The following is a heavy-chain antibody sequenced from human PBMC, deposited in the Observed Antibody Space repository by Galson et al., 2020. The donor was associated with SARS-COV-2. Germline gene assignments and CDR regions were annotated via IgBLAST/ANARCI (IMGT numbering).Heavy chain of an antibody. CDR3: ARHYVIEDAFDM. Sequence: SETLSLTCTVSGVAIRSSNYYWGWIRQPPGRRLEWIGSIYYGGGTHYSPSLKSRVTISVDRTKNQFSLKRNSVTAADTAVYYCARHYVIEDAFDMWGRGTMVTVSS. CDR2: IYYGGGT. D-gene: IGHD3-10*02. CDR1: GVAIRSSNYY. V-gene: IGHV4-39*01. J-gene: IGHJ3*02.